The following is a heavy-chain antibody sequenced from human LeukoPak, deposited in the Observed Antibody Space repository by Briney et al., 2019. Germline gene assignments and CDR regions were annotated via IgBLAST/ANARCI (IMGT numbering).Heavy chain of an antibody. J-gene: IGHJ5*02. CDR3: SRPRYYYGSGSYLFNWFDP. Sequence: SETLSLTCTVSGGSIRSTEYYWGWIRQPPGKGLEWIGTIYYRGSTHYNPSLRSRVTISVDTSKNQFSLRLSPVTAADTAVYYCSRPRYYYGSGSYLFNWFDPWGQGTLVTVSS. V-gene: IGHV4-39*01. D-gene: IGHD3-10*01. CDR1: GGSIRSTEYY. CDR2: IYYRGST.